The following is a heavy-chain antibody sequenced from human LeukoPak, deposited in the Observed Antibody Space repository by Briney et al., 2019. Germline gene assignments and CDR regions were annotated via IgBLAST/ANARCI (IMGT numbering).Heavy chain of an antibody. CDR2: IYSGGST. CDR3: ARDPGGDCYYCFDL. D-gene: IGHD2-21*02. V-gene: IGHV3-53*01. J-gene: IGHJ2*01. Sequence: PGGSLRLSCAASGFTVSSNYMSWVRQAPGKGLEWVSVIYSGGSTYYADSVKGRFTISRDNSKNTLYLQMNSLRAEDTAVYYSARDPGGDCYYCFDLWGRGTLVTVSS. CDR1: GFTVSSNY.